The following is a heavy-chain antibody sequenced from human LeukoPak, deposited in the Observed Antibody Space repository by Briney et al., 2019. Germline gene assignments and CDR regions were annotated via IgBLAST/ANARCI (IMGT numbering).Heavy chain of an antibody. V-gene: IGHV4-4*07. CDR1: GGSISSYY. CDR3: ASSLLERGSGSYLWYYYYMDV. CDR2: IYTSGST. D-gene: IGHD3-10*01. Sequence: PSETLSLTCTVSGGSISSYYWSWIRQPAGKGLEWLGRIYTSGSTNYNPSLKSRVTMSVDTSKNQFSLKLSSVTAADTAVYYCASSLLERGSGSYLWYYYYMDVWGKGTTVTVSS. J-gene: IGHJ6*03.